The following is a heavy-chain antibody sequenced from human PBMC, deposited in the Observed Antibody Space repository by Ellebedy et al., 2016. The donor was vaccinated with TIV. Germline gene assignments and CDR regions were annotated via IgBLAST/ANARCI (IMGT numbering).Heavy chain of an antibody. CDR2: ISGDGTRM. CDR3: AHIVGATPSDY. V-gene: IGHV3-74*01. CDR1: GFTFSTYW. D-gene: IGHD1-26*01. J-gene: IGHJ4*02. Sequence: PGGSLRLSCAASGFTFSTYWMHWVRQAPGKGLVWVSRISGDGTRMNYADSVKGRFTISRDNAKNTLYLQMNSLRVEDTAVYYCAHIVGATPSDYWGQGTLVTVSS.